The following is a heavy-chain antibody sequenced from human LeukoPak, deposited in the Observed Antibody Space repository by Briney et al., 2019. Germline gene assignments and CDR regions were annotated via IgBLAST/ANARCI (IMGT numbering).Heavy chain of an antibody. Sequence: GGSLRLSCAASGFTFSSYSMNWVRQAPGKGLEWVSSISSSSSYIYYADSVKGRFTISRDNAKNSLYLQMNSLRAEDTAVYYCATLGDYYDSSGETPSDAFDIWGQGTMVTVSS. CDR3: ATLGDYYDSSGETPSDAFDI. V-gene: IGHV3-21*01. J-gene: IGHJ3*02. CDR2: ISSSSSYI. CDR1: GFTFSSYS. D-gene: IGHD3-22*01.